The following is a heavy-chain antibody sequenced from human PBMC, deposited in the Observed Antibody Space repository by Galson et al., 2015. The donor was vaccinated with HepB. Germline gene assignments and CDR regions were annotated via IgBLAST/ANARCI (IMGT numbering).Heavy chain of an antibody. J-gene: IGHJ4*02. Sequence: LRLSCAASGFTFSSYAMHWIRQAPGKGLEWVAVISYDGSNKYYADSVKGRFTISRDNSKNTLYLQMNSLRAEDTAVYYCARDGIAVAEDYYFDYWGQGTLVTVS. D-gene: IGHD6-19*01. CDR1: GFTFSSYA. V-gene: IGHV3-30-3*01. CDR3: ARDGIAVAEDYYFDY. CDR2: ISYDGSNK.